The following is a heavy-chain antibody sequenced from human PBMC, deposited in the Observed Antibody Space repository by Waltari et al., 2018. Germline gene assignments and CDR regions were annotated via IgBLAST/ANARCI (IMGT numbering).Heavy chain of an antibody. V-gene: IGHV3-21*01. CDR1: GFTFNTYT. CDR3: ARDRISNSYYYYYSMDV. J-gene: IGHJ6*02. CDR2: VRSMSSYR. D-gene: IGHD3-16*01. Sequence: EVQLVESGGGLVKPGGSLRLSCAASGFTFNTYTMNWVRQAPGKGREWISSVRSMSSYRYYSDAVRGRFTISRDNARNALYLQMSSLRAEDTAVYYCARDRISNSYYYYYSMDVWGQGTTVTVSS.